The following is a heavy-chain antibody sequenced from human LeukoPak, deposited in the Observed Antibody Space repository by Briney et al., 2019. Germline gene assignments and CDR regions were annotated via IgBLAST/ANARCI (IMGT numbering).Heavy chain of an antibody. CDR3: ARDYYGSGRSNGMDV. D-gene: IGHD3-10*01. V-gene: IGHV4-34*01. Sequence: SETLSLTCAVYGGSFSGYYWSWIRQPPGKGLEWIGEINHSGSTNYNPSLKSRVTISVDTSKNQFSLKLSSVTAADTAVYYCARDYYGSGRSNGMDVWGQGTTVTVSS. J-gene: IGHJ6*02. CDR2: INHSGST. CDR1: GGSFSGYY.